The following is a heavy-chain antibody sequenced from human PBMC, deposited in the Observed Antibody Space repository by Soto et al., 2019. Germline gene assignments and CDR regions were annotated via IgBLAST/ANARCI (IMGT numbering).Heavy chain of an antibody. J-gene: IGHJ3*02. D-gene: IGHD6-13*01. V-gene: IGHV1-46*01. Sequence: ASVKVSCKASGYTFTSYHMHWVRQAPGQGLEWMGISNPSGGSTSYAQKFQGRVTMTRDTSTSTVYMELSSLRSEDTAVYYCAREVWQQLGNDAFDIWGQGTMVTVSS. CDR2: SNPSGGST. CDR3: AREVWQQLGNDAFDI. CDR1: GYTFTSYH.